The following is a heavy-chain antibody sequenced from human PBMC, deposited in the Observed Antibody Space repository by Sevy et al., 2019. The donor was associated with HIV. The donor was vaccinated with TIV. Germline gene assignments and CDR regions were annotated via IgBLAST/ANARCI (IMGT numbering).Heavy chain of an antibody. V-gene: IGHV1-69*13. CDR2: IIPILGTV. J-gene: IGHJ4*02. CDR3: ARGEGNGWYYFDY. Sequence: ASVKVSCKASGGTFSSYGISWVRQAPGQGLEWMGGIIPILGTVNYAQKFQGRVTITADESTKTACMELSSLRSEDTAVYYCARGEGNGWYYFDYWGQETLVTVSS. CDR1: GGTFSSYG. D-gene: IGHD6-19*01.